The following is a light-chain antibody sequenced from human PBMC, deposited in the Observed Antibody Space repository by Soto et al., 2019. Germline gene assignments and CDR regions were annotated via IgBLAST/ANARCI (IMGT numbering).Light chain of an antibody. Sequence: EIVLTQSPGTLSLSPGERATLSCRASQSVSSSYLAWYQQKPGQAPRLLIYGASSRATGIPDRFSGSGSGTDFTINISRLEPEDFAVYYCQQYGSSQEITFGGGTNVQLK. V-gene: IGKV3-20*01. CDR2: GAS. J-gene: IGKJ4*01. CDR3: QQYGSSQEIT. CDR1: QSVSSSY.